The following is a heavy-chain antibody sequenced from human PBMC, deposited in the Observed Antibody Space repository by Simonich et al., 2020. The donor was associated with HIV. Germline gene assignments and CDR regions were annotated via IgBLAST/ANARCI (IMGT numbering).Heavy chain of an antibody. Sequence: EVQLVESGGGLVQPGGSLRLSCAASGFTFSTYWMSWFRQAQGKGLEWVANIRPDGSEKYFVDSVKGRFTISRDNAKNSLYLQMNSLRAEDTAVYYCARELLQYCSGSSCYYFDYWGQGTLVTVSS. V-gene: IGHV3-7*01. CDR1: GFTFSTYW. CDR3: ARELLQYCSGSSCYYFDY. CDR2: IRPDGSEK. D-gene: IGHD2-15*01. J-gene: IGHJ4*02.